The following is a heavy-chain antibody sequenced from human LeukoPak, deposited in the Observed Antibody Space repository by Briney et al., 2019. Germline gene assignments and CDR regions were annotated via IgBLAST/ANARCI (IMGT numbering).Heavy chain of an antibody. CDR1: GDSISSFF. Sequence: SETLSLTCAVSGDSISSFFWSWIRQPPGKGLQWIGYISPIGGTNYNPSLKSRVTISVDTSKNQISLKLSSVTAADTAVYYCARRWGVYYYYMDVWGKGTTVTVSS. J-gene: IGHJ6*03. D-gene: IGHD3-16*01. CDR2: ISPIGGT. V-gene: IGHV4-4*09. CDR3: ARRWGVYYYYMDV.